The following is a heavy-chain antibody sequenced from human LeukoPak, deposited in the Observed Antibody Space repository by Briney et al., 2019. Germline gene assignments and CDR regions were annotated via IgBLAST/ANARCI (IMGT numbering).Heavy chain of an antibody. CDR1: GGSISSYY. CDR2: IYYSGST. J-gene: IGHJ4*02. CDR3: AGFAYYYDSSGYAGY. V-gene: IGHV4-59*08. D-gene: IGHD3-22*01. Sequence: SVTLSLTCTVSGGSISSYYWSWIRQPPGKGLEWIGYIYYSGSTNYNPSLKSRVTISVDTSKNQFSLKLSSVTAADTAVYYCAGFAYYYDSSGYAGYWGQGTLVTVSS.